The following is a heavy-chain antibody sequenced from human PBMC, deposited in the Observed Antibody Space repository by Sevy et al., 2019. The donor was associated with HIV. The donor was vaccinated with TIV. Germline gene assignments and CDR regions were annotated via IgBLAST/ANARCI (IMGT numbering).Heavy chain of an antibody. J-gene: IGHJ6*03. CDR3: AGKWLRGGWDYYMDV. CDR2: MWYDGTNK. CDR1: GFTFSSYG. Sequence: GGSLRLSCAASGFTFSSYGMNWVRQAPGKGLEWVAVMWYDGTNKYYADSVKGRFTISRDNSKNTLYLQMNSLRAEDTAVYYCAGKWLRGGWDYYMDVWGKGTTVTVSS. V-gene: IGHV3-33*08. D-gene: IGHD5-12*01.